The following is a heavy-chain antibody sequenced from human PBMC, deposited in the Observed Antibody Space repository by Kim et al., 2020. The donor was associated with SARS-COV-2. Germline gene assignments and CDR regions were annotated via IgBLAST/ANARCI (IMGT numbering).Heavy chain of an antibody. CDR1: GVTFSDSD. CDR3: ARPPYYYDRGGYKS. Sequence: GGSLRLSCAASGVTFSDSDIHWVRQASGKGLEWVGRIRSKANTDATSSNTDATSYAASVNGRFNISRDDSKSTAYLQMNSLKTEDTAVYYCARPPYYYDRGGYKSGGREPLVTVSS. V-gene: IGHV3-73*01. D-gene: IGHD3-22*01. CDR2: IRSKANTDATSSNTDAT. J-gene: IGHJ4*02.